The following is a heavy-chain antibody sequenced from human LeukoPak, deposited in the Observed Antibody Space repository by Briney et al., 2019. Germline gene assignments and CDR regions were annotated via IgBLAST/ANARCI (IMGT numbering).Heavy chain of an antibody. D-gene: IGHD2-21*02. Sequence: GGSLRLSCAASGFTFSHYYMSWVGQAPGKGVEWVSVIYTGGRTYYGDSMKGTFTISRDNSRNTLHLQMDRLRVEDTALYYCARGQSYCGGDCYTDWGQGTLVSVSS. CDR1: GFTFSHYY. V-gene: IGHV3-66*01. CDR2: IYTGGRT. J-gene: IGHJ4*02. CDR3: ARGQSYCGGDCYTD.